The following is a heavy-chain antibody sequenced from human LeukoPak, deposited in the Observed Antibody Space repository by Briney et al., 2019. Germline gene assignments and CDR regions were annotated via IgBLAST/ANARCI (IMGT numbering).Heavy chain of an antibody. D-gene: IGHD3-9*01. J-gene: IGHJ3*02. Sequence: PSETLSLTCTVSGGSISSSSYYWGWIRQPPGKGLEWIGSIYYSGSTYYNPSLKSRVTISVDTSKNQFSLKLSSVTAADTAVYYCARRYDILTIDIWGQGTMVTVSS. V-gene: IGHV4-39*01. CDR2: IYYSGST. CDR1: GGSISSSSYY. CDR3: ARRYDILTIDI.